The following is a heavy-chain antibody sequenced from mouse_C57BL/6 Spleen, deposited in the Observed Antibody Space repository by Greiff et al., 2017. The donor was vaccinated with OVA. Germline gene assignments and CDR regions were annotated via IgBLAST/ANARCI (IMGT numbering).Heavy chain of an antibody. CDR2: ISYDGSN. J-gene: IGHJ3*01. D-gene: IGHD4-1*01. V-gene: IGHV3-6*01. Sequence: DVKLQESGPGLVKPSQSLSLTCSVTGYSITSGYYWNWIRQFPGNKLEWMGYISYDGSNNYNPSLKNRISITRDTSKNQFFLKLNSVTTEDTATYYCARATGTWGQGTLVTVSA. CDR1: GYSITSGYY. CDR3: ARATGT.